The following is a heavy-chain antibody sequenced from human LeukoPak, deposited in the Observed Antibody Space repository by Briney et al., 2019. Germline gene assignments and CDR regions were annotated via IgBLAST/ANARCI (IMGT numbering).Heavy chain of an antibody. CDR3: VLGHYGGLFDN. V-gene: IGHV3-48*03. CDR2: ISSPGDTI. J-gene: IGHJ4*02. Sequence: GGSLRLSCAASEFTFRSYEMNWVRQSLGKGLEWVSYISSPGDTIFYADSVKGRFTISRDNSKNTLYLQMNSLRVEDTAVYYCVLGHYGGLFDNWGQGALVTVSS. D-gene: IGHD4-23*01. CDR1: EFTFRSYE.